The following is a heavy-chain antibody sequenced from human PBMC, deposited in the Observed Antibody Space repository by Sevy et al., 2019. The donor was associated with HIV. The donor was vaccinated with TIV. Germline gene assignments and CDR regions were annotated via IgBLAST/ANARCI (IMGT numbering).Heavy chain of an antibody. V-gene: IGHV3-23*01. CDR1: GFSFSSYA. Sequence: GGSLRLSCAASGFSFSSYAMSWVRQAPGKGLEWVSGISGSGGSTYYADSVKGRFTISRDNSKNMLYLQMNSLRAEDTALYYCAKDIDSSGYYYFDYWGQGTLVTVSS. CDR3: AKDIDSSGYYYFDY. J-gene: IGHJ4*02. D-gene: IGHD6-19*01. CDR2: ISGSGGST.